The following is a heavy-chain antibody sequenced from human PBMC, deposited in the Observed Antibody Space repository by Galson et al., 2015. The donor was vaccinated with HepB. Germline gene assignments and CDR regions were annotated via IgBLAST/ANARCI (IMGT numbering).Heavy chain of an antibody. D-gene: IGHD5-12*01. Sequence: SLRLSCAASGFTVSSNYMSWVRQAPGKGLEWVSVIYSGGSTYYADSVKGRFTISRDNSKNTLYLQMNSLRAEDTAVYYCARRGGYDYYYYYGMDAWGQGTTVTVSS. CDR1: GFTVSSNY. J-gene: IGHJ6*02. CDR2: IYSGGST. V-gene: IGHV3-53*01. CDR3: ARRGGYDYYYYYGMDA.